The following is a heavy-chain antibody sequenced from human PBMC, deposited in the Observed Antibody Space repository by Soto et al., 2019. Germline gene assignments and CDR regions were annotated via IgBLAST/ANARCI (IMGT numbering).Heavy chain of an antibody. CDR3: ATTRIYYDSSGYYYFYFDY. J-gene: IGHJ4*02. CDR1: GYTLTELS. Sequence: ASVTVSCTVSGYTLTELSMHWVRQAPGKGLEWMGGFDPEDGETIYAQKFQGRVTMTEDTSTDTAYMELSSLRSEDTAVYYCATTRIYYDSSGYYYFYFDYWGQGTLVTVSS. V-gene: IGHV1-24*01. D-gene: IGHD3-22*01. CDR2: FDPEDGET.